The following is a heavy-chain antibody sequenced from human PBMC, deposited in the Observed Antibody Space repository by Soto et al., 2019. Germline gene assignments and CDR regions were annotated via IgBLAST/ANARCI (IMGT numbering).Heavy chain of an antibody. CDR2: INPATGAA. V-gene: IGHV1-2*02. D-gene: IGHD3-3*01. Sequence: QLHLVQSGAVVKKPGASVTVSCSASGYPVTAYYMHWVRQAPGRGLEWMGGINPATGAAKYTQKYQGRVYMTRDTTTSTGFMELRGRTSEDTAVFYCARGGGVGVAGSAAFDMWGQGTLVTVSS. CDR3: ARGGGVGVAGSAAFDM. J-gene: IGHJ3*02. CDR1: GYPVTAYY.